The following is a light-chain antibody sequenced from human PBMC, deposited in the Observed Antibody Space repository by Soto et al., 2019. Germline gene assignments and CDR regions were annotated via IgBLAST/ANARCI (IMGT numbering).Light chain of an antibody. Sequence: QSALAQPRSVSGSPGQSVTISCTGASSDVGGYNYVSWYQQHPGKAPKLMIYDVSKRPSGVPDRISGSKSGNTASLTISGLQTEDEADYSCCSYAGRYTYVFGTGTKVTVL. J-gene: IGLJ1*01. CDR2: DVS. V-gene: IGLV2-11*01. CDR3: CSYAGRYTYV. CDR1: SSDVGGYNY.